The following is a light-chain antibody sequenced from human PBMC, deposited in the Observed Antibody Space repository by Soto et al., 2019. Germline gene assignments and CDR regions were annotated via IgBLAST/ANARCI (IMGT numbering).Light chain of an antibody. V-gene: IGKV1-5*03. CDR1: QTISSW. CDR2: KAS. CDR3: QHYNSYSEA. J-gene: IGKJ1*01. Sequence: DIQMTQSPSTLSGSVGDRVTISCRASQTISSWLAWYQQKPGKDTKLLIYKASTLKSAVPSRVSGSGSGTEVTLTISSLQPDEVATYYCQHYNSYSEAFGQGTKV.